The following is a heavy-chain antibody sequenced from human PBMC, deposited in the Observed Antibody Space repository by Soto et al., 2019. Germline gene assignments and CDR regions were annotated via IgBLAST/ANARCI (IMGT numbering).Heavy chain of an antibody. D-gene: IGHD2-2*01. V-gene: IGHV1-8*01. CDR2: MNPNSGKT. Sequence: QVQMVQSGAEVKKPGTSVKVSCKTSGYIFTNYDMNSVRQAAGQGPGWMGWMNPNSGKTGFAPEFQARVTLTSDTPISTAYMEMSRQRSDDTAVYDCASAPAARGANNFDYWGQVALVTVSS. CDR3: ASAPAARGANNFDY. CDR1: GYIFTNYD. J-gene: IGHJ4*02.